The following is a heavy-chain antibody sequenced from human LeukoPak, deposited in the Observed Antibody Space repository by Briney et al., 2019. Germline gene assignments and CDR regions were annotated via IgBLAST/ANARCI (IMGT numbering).Heavy chain of an antibody. D-gene: IGHD6-13*01. CDR2: ISSSGSTI. V-gene: IGHV3-48*03. J-gene: IGHJ5*02. Sequence: PGGSLRLSCAASGFTFSSYEMNWVRQAPGKGLEWVSYISSSGSTIYYADSVKGRFTISRDNAKNSLYLQMNSLRAEDTAVYYCARDQIAAAGLWWFDPWGQGTLVTVSS. CDR3: ARDQIAAAGLWWFDP. CDR1: GFTFSSYE.